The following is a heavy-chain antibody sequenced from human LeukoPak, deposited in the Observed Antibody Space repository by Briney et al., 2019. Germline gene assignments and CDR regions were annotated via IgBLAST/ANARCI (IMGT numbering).Heavy chain of an antibody. D-gene: IGHD3-10*01. V-gene: IGHV4-31*03. CDR1: GGSISSGGYY. CDR2: IYYSGST. Sequence: SETLSLTCTVSGGSISSGGYYWSWIRQHPGKGLEWIGYIYYSGSTYYNPSLKSRVTISVDTSKNQFSLKPSSVTAADTAVYYCARAITMVRGVIFDYWGQGTLVTVSS. J-gene: IGHJ4*02. CDR3: ARAITMVRGVIFDY.